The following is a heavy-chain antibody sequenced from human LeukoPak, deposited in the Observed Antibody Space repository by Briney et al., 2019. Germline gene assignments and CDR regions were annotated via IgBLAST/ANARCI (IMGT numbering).Heavy chain of an antibody. CDR3: AKAYHYYDSSGYYYGHFDY. CDR2: ISSDGGTK. D-gene: IGHD3-22*01. Sequence: GGSLRLSCTASKFTFSNYGMQWVRQAPGKGLEWVAVISSDGGTKYYADSVKGRFTLSRDNSRNTLDLQMNSLGPEDTAVYYCAKAYHYYDSSGYYYGHFDYWGQGTLVTVSS. V-gene: IGHV3-30*18. J-gene: IGHJ4*02. CDR1: KFTFSNYG.